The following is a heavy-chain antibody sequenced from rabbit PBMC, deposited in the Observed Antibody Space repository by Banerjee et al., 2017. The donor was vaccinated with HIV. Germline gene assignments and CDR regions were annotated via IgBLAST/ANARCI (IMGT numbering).Heavy chain of an antibody. Sequence: QSLEESGGGLVQPEGSLTLTCTASGFSFSSGYDMCWVRQAPGKGLEWIACIYTGSSGSTYYASWAKGRFTISKTSSTTVTLQMTSLTAADTATYFCARSWADTYGGVGDTYAPAYLDLWGQGTLVTVS. CDR3: ARSWADTYGGVGDTYAPAYLDL. CDR1: GFSFSSGYD. D-gene: IGHD6-1*01. CDR2: IYTGSSGST. J-gene: IGHJ4*01. V-gene: IGHV1S40*01.